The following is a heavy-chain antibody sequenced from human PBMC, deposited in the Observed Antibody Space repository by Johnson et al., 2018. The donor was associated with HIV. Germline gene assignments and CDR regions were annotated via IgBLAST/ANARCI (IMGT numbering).Heavy chain of an antibody. D-gene: IGHD5-24*01. CDR3: ARDGRDLATRGAFDI. CDR2: IFSVGNT. J-gene: IGHJ3*02. Sequence: VQLVESGGGLVQSGGSLRLSCAASGITVSSNYMSWVRRAPGKGLEWVSLIFSVGNTNYADSVKGRFTISRDNSKNMLYLQMNSLRPEDTAVYYCARDGRDLATRGAFDIGGPGTVVTVSS. CDR1: GITVSSNY. V-gene: IGHV3-66*02.